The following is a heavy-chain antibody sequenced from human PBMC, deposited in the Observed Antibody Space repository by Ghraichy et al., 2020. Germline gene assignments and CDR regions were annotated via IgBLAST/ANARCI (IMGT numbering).Heavy chain of an antibody. V-gene: IGHV3-49*04. J-gene: IGHJ4*02. CDR1: GFNFRDYA. CDR3: TRHPTIAGGGIYYFDY. D-gene: IGHD1-14*01. CDR2: IRRKASGGTT. Sequence: GGSLRLSCRTSGFNFRDYAVTWVRQPPGKGLEWVGLIRRKASGGTTEYAESVKGRFTISRDDSTRIAYLQMSSLRTEDTAIYYCTRHPTIAGGGIYYFDYWGQGTLVTVSS.